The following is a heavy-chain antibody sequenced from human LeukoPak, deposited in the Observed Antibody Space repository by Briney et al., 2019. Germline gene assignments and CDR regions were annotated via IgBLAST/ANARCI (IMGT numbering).Heavy chain of an antibody. J-gene: IGHJ4*02. V-gene: IGHV3-74*01. Sequence: GGSLRLSCAASGDYWMHWVRQAPGKGLVWVSHINNDGSWTSYADSVKGRFTISKDNAKNTVYLQMNNLRAEDTAVYYCVSFYETYWGRGTLVTVSS. CDR2: INNDGSWT. CDR3: VSFYETY. CDR1: GDYW. D-gene: IGHD2-2*01.